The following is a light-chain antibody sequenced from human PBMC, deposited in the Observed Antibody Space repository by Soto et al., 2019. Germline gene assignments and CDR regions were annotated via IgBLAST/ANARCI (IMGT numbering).Light chain of an antibody. J-gene: IGKJ1*01. CDR3: QQFDSYPWT. CDR2: DAS. Sequence: DIQMTQSPSTLSASVGDRVTITCRASQSISSWLAWYQEKPGKAPQLLIFDASVLGRGVPSRFSGRGSGTEFSLTISSLQPDDSATYYCQQFDSYPWTFGQGTKVEI. V-gene: IGKV1-5*01. CDR1: QSISSW.